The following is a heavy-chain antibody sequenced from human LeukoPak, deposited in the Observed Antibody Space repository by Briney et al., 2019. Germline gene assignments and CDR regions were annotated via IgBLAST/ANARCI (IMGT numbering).Heavy chain of an antibody. Sequence: SGTLSLTCTVSGGSISSGGYYWSWIRQHPGKGLEWIGYIYYSGSTYYNPSLKSRVTISVDTSKNQFSLKLSSVTAADTAVYYCARVEGGWFDPWGQGTLVTVSS. D-gene: IGHD3-16*01. J-gene: IGHJ5*02. CDR2: IYYSGST. V-gene: IGHV4-31*03. CDR1: GGSISSGGYY. CDR3: ARVEGGWFDP.